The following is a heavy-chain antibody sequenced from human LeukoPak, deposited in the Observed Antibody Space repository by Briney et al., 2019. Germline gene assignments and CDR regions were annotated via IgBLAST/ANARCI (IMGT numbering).Heavy chain of an antibody. CDR2: IYYSGST. V-gene: IGHV4-59*01. CDR1: GGSISNYY. D-gene: IGHD3-22*01. CDR3: ARSDPTYYYDSSGYHAFDI. J-gene: IGHJ3*02. Sequence: SETLSLTCTASGGSISNYYWSWIRQPPGKGLEWIGYIYYSGSTNYNPSLKSRVTISVDTSKNQFSLKLSSVTAADTAVYYCARSDPTYYYDSSGYHAFDIWGQGTMVTVSS.